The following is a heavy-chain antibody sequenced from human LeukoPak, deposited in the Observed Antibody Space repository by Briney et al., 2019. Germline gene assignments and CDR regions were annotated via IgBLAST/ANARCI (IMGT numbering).Heavy chain of an antibody. CDR2: IIPIFGTA. V-gene: IGHV1-69*05. CDR1: GGTFSSYA. J-gene: IGHJ4*02. CDR3: ARDQRSLGDYYFDY. D-gene: IGHD1-26*01. Sequence: ASVKVSCKASGGTFSSYAISWVRQAPGQGLEWMGGIIPIFGTANYAQKLQGRVTITTDESTSTAYMELSSLRSEDTAVYYCARDQRSLGDYYFDYWGQGTLVTVSP.